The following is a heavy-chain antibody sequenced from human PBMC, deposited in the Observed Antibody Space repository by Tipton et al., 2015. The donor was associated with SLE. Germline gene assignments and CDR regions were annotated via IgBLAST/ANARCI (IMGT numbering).Heavy chain of an antibody. J-gene: IGHJ2*01. V-gene: IGHV4-61*02. Sequence: TLSLTCTVAGASIKSGSYFLTWIRQPAGKGLEWIGRMFSSGDTNYNPSLKSRLTMSVDTSKNQFSLTGNSVTAADTAVYYCARVARGPRNFDLWGRGTLVTVSS. CDR1: GASIKSGSYF. D-gene: IGHD1-26*01. CDR3: ARVARGPRNFDL. CDR2: MFSSGDT.